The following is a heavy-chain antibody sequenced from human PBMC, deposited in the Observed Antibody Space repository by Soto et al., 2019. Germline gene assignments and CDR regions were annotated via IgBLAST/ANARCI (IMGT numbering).Heavy chain of an antibody. Sequence: SETLSVTCAVYGGSFSGYYWSGIRQRPGQRLEWIGEINHSGSTNYNPSLKSRVTISVDTSKNQFSMKLSSVTAADTAVYYCARTTTDSSQRITIFGVVIPPLYNWFDPWGQGTLVTV. V-gene: IGHV4-34*01. CDR3: ARTTTDSSQRITIFGVVIPPLYNWFDP. CDR1: GGSFSGYY. CDR2: INHSGST. D-gene: IGHD3-3*01. J-gene: IGHJ5*02.